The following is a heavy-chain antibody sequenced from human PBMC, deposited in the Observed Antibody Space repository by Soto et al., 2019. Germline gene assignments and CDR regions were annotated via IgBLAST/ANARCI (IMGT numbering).Heavy chain of an antibody. CDR2: IDPSDSYT. J-gene: IGHJ4*02. CDR1: GYSFTSYW. Sequence: PGESLKISCKGSGYSFTSYWISWVRQMPGKGLEWVGRIDPSDSYTNYSPSFQGHVTISAGKSISTAYLQWSSPKASDTAMYYCARRAVTTAPYYFDYWGQGALVTVSP. CDR3: ARRAVTTAPYYFDY. V-gene: IGHV5-10-1*01. D-gene: IGHD4-17*01.